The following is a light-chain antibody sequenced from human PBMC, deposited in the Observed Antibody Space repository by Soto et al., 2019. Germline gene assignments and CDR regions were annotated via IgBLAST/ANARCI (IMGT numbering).Light chain of an antibody. CDR1: QGISSA. CDR2: DAS. V-gene: IGKV1D-13*01. CDR3: QQFKNYTRT. Sequence: AIQLTQSPSSLSASVGDRVTITCRASQGISSALAWYQQKPGKPPKLLIYDASTLESGVPSRFSGSGSGTDFTLTISSLQPEDFATYYCQQFKNYTRTFGQGTKVEIK. J-gene: IGKJ1*01.